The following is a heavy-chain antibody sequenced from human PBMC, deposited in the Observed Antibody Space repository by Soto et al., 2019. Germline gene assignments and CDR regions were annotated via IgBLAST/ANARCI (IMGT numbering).Heavy chain of an antibody. CDR3: ATDLSIAVAGTPYYYYGMDV. J-gene: IGHJ6*02. CDR1: GGTFSSYA. V-gene: IGHV1-69*01. Sequence: QVQLVQSGAEVKKPGSSVKVSCKASGGTFSSYAISWVRQAPGQGLEWMGGIIPIFGTANYAQKFQGRVTITADESTSTAYMELSSLRSEDTAVYYCATDLSIAVAGTPYYYYGMDVWGQGTTVTVSS. CDR2: IIPIFGTA. D-gene: IGHD6-19*01.